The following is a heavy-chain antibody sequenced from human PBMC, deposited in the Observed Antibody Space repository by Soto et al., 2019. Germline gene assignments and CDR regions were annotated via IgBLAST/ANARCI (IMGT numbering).Heavy chain of an antibody. Sequence: QVQLQQWGGGLLKPSETLSLTCGLHRGSFSYFHWSWIRQPPGKGLEWIGEIHTSGSTNYNPSLRSRVTMAIDTSAMQFSLTLNSGPAADTAVYYCARGGGNPASTNDFWGQGALVTVSS. CDR2: IHTSGST. CDR3: ARGGGNPASTNDF. D-gene: IGHD3-16*01. CDR1: RGSFSYFH. J-gene: IGHJ4*02. V-gene: IGHV4-34*01.